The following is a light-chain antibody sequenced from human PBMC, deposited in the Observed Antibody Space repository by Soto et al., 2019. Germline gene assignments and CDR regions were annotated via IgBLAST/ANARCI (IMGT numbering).Light chain of an antibody. CDR2: NNN. V-gene: IGLV1-47*01. CDR1: SSNIGSEY. CDR3: AAWDDSVTGV. Sequence: QSALTQPPSASGTPGQTVTISCSGSSSNIGSEYVYWYQQFPGTAPRLLIYNNNRRPSGVPDRFSGSKSGTSASLAISGLRSEEEADYYCAAWDDSVTGVFGGGTKVTVL. J-gene: IGLJ3*02.